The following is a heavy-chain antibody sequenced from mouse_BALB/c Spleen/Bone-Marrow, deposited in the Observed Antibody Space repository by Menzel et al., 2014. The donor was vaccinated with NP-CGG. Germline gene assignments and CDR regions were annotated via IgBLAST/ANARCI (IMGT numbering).Heavy chain of an antibody. CDR2: INPSIGYA. Sequence: LVESGAELAKPGASVKMSCKASGHTFSTYWMHWVKQGPGQGLEWIGYINPSIGYADYVQKFKDKATLTADNSSSIVYMQSSSLTSEDSAIYYCAMITFTMDYWGQGTSVTVSP. CDR3: AMITFTMDY. V-gene: IGHV1-7*01. CDR1: GHTFSTYW. D-gene: IGHD2-4*01. J-gene: IGHJ4*01.